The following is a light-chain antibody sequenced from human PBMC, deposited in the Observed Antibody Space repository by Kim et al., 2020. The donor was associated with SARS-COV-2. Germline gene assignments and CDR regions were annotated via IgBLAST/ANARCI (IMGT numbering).Light chain of an antibody. V-gene: IGKV1-33*01. CDR3: QQYDNLPLT. J-gene: IGKJ4*01. Sequence: DIQLTQSPSSLSASVGDRVTITCQASQDIRNYLNWYQQKPGKAPKVLIYDAGKLETGVPSRFSGSGSGTDFTFTISSLQPEDIATYYCQQYDNLPLTFGGGTKLEIK. CDR1: QDIRNY. CDR2: DAG.